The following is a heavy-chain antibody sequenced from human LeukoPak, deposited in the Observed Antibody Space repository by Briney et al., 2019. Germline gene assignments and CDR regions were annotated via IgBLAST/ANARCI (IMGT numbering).Heavy chain of an antibody. CDR1: GFTVSTNY. J-gene: IGHJ4*02. CDR3: ARVSRMLGTTTLGN. CDR2: IYPGGTT. D-gene: IGHD1-26*01. V-gene: IGHV3-66*01. Sequence: PGGSLRLSCAASGFTVSTNYMTWVRQAPGKGLQWVSLIYPGGTTYYADSVKGRFAISRDNSKNTLFLQMNSLRAEDTAMYYCARVSRMLGTTTLGNWGQGTLVTVSS.